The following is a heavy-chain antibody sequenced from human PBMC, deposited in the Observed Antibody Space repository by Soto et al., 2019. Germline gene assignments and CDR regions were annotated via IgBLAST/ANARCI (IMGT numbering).Heavy chain of an antibody. CDR1: GFTFSSYS. V-gene: IGHV3-21*01. CDR3: ARGSGTVATRYYFDY. D-gene: IGHD4-17*01. J-gene: IGHJ4*02. CDR2: ISRSRTYI. Sequence: VQLVESGGGLVKPGGSLRLSCAASGFTFSSYSMNWVRQAPGKGLEWVSSISRSRTYIYYADSVKGRFTIFRDNAKNSLYLQMNSLRAEDTAVYYCARGSGTVATRYYFDYWGQGTLVTVSS.